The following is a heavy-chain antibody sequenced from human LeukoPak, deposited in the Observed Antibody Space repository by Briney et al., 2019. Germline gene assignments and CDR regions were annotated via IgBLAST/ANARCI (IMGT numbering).Heavy chain of an antibody. CDR3: ASRIPRDSRLYYYFYGMDV. V-gene: IGHV1-2*06. Sequence: ASVKVSCKASGYTFTGYYMHWVRQAPGQGLEWMGRINPNSGGTNYAQKFQGRVTMTRDPSISTAYTELSSRRPGDTAGYYCASRIPRDSRLYYYFYGMDVWGQGTTVPVSS. J-gene: IGHJ6*02. D-gene: IGHD2-21*01. CDR2: INPNSGGT. CDR1: GYTFTGYY.